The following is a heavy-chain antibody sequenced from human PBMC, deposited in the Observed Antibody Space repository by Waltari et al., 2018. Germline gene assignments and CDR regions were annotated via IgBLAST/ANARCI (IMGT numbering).Heavy chain of an antibody. Sequence: QVQLVQSGAEVKKPGASVKVSCKASGYTFTSYAMHWVRQAPGQRLEWMGWINAGNGNTKYSQKFQGRVTITRDTSASTAYMELSSLRSEDTAVYYCARGLVVYATYFDYWGQGTLVTVSS. CDR3: ARGLVVYATYFDY. CDR1: GYTFTSYA. V-gene: IGHV1-3*01. CDR2: INAGNGNT. D-gene: IGHD2-8*02. J-gene: IGHJ4*02.